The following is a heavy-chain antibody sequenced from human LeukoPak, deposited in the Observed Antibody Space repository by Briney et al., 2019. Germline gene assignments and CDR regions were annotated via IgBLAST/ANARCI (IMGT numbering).Heavy chain of an antibody. CDR3: ARHTDSSGYYLPFDY. V-gene: IGHV5-51*01. D-gene: IGHD3-22*01. J-gene: IGHJ4*02. CDR1: GYSFINYW. Sequence: GASLKISCKGSGYSFINYWLCCVRPMPGKGLEWMGIINPGDSDTRYTPSFQGQVTISADKSNSTAYLQWSSLKASDTAMYYCARHTDSSGYYLPFDYWGQGTLVTVSS. CDR2: INPGDSDT.